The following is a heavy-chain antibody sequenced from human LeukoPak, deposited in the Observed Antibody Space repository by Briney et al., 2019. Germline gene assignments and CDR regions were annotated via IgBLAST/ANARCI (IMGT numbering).Heavy chain of an antibody. V-gene: IGHV1-2*06. D-gene: IGHD3-3*01. J-gene: IGHJ5*02. CDR3: ARDGDFWSGYHDVWFDP. CDR1: GYTFTGYY. CDR2: INPNSGGT. Sequence: ASVKVSCKASGYTFTGYYMHWVRQAPGQGLEWMGRINPNSGGTNYAQKFQGRVTMTRDTSISTAYMELSRLRSDDTAVYYCARDGDFWSGYHDVWFDPWGQGTLVTVSS.